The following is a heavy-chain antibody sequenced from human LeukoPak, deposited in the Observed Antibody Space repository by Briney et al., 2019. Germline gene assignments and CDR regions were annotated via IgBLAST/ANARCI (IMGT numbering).Heavy chain of an antibody. CDR2: IYPGDSDT. CDR3: ARHTAASLYYDFWSGLGYYFDY. J-gene: IGHJ4*02. D-gene: IGHD3-3*01. CDR1: GYSLNSYW. Sequence: GESLEISLQGSGYSLNSYWIGLVRQMPGKGLGWMGIIYPGDSDTRYSPSFQGQVTISADKSISTAYLQWSSLKASDTAMYYCARHTAASLYYDFWSGLGYYFDYWGQGTLVTVSS. V-gene: IGHV5-51*01.